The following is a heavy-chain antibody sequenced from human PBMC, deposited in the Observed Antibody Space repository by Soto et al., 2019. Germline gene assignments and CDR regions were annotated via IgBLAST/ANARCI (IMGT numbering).Heavy chain of an antibody. V-gene: IGHV1-69*02. CDR3: ASRTSYHIDS. J-gene: IGHJ5*01. CDR2: IVPVLEIV. Sequence: QVQLVQSGAEVKKPGSSVKVSCQASGDSFSSFTISWVRQAPGQGLEWVGRIVPVLEIVKYAQRFQCRVTITADKSTNTVYLELTTLRSEDTAVCYCASRTSYHIDSWGPGTLVNVS. CDR1: GDSFSSFT. D-gene: IGHD3-9*01.